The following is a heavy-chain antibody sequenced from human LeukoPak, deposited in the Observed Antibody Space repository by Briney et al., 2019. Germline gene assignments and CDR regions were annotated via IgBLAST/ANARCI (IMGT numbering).Heavy chain of an antibody. Sequence: KPSETLSLTCTVSGGSISSYYWSWIRQPPGKGLEWIGYIYYSGSTNYNPSLKSRVTISVDTSKNQFSLKLSSVTAADTAVYYCARALYSSSWHPRGYYFDYWGQGTLVTVSS. CDR3: ARALYSSSWHPRGYYFDY. V-gene: IGHV4-59*01. CDR1: GGSISSYY. J-gene: IGHJ4*02. CDR2: IYYSGST. D-gene: IGHD6-13*01.